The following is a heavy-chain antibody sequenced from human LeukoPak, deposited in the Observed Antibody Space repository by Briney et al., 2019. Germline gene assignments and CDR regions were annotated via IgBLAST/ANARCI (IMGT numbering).Heavy chain of an antibody. CDR1: GGSFSGYY. Sequence: SETLSLTCAVYGGSFSGYYWVWIRQPPGKGLEWIGEINQSGSTNYNPSLKSRVTISVDTSKNQFSLKLSSVTAADTAVYYCAREGLGTIDYWGQGTLVTVSS. CDR2: INQSGST. CDR3: AREGLGTIDY. J-gene: IGHJ4*02. V-gene: IGHV4-34*01. D-gene: IGHD3/OR15-3a*01.